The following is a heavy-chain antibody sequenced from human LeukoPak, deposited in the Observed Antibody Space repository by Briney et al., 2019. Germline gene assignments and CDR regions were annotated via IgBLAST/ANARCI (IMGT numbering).Heavy chain of an antibody. J-gene: IGHJ6*03. CDR2: INHSGST. D-gene: IGHD6-6*01. Sequence: PETLSLTCTVSGGSISSSSYYWGWIRQPPGKGLEWIGEINHSGSTNYNPSLKSRVTISVDTSKNQFSLKLSSVTAADTAVYYCARVEYSSSRPYYYYYYYMDVWGKGTTVTVSS. CDR1: GGSISSSSYY. CDR3: ARVEYSSSRPYYYYYYYMDV. V-gene: IGHV4-39*07.